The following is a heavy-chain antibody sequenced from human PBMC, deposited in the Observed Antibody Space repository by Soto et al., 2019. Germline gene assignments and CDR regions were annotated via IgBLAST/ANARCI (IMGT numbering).Heavy chain of an antibody. CDR1: GFTFSSYA. CDR2: ISGSGGST. CDR3: AKEVARYGDYFDAFDI. V-gene: IGHV3-23*01. D-gene: IGHD4-17*01. J-gene: IGHJ3*02. Sequence: GGSLRLSCAASGFTFSSYAMSWVRQAPGKGLEWVSAISGSGGSTYYADSVKGRLTISRDNSKNTLYLQMNSLRAEDTAVYYGAKEVARYGDYFDAFDIWGQGTMVTVSS.